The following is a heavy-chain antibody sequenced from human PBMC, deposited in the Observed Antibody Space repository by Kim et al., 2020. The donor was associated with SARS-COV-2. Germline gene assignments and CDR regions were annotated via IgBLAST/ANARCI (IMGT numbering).Heavy chain of an antibody. CDR3: ARGAASGNVPDAFDI. Sequence: GGSLRLSCAASGFTFSSYWIHWVRQAPGKGLVWVSRINNDGSNTIYADSVKGRFTLSRDNAGNTGSLQMNSLRAEDTAVYFCARGAASGNVPDAFDIWGQGTVVPVSS. V-gene: IGHV3-74*01. D-gene: IGHD5-12*01. CDR2: INNDGSNT. J-gene: IGHJ3*02. CDR1: GFTFSSYW.